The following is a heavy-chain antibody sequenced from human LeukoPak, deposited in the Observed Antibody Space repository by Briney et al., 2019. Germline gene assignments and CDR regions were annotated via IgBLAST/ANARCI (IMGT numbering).Heavy chain of an antibody. Sequence: GGSLRLSCAASGFTVSSNYMSWVRQAPGKGLEWVSVIYSGRSTYYADSVKGRFTISRDNSKNTLYLQMNSLRTEDTAVYYCARSIAARRMTYYYGMDVWGQGTTVTVSS. CDR2: IYSGRST. V-gene: IGHV3-66*01. CDR1: GFTVSSNY. D-gene: IGHD6-6*01. J-gene: IGHJ6*02. CDR3: ARSIAARRMTYYYGMDV.